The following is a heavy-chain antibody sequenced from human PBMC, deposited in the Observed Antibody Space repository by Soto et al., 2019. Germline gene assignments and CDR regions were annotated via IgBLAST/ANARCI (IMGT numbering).Heavy chain of an antibody. Sequence: GGSLRLSCAASGFTFSNAWMYWVRQAPGKGLEWVGRIKSKTDVETTDFAAPVKGRFTISRDDSKNTLFLQMNSLKTEDTAVYYCATVSRCSGIACKQAIDYWGQGTLVTVSS. CDR2: IKSKTDVETT. D-gene: IGHD2-15*01. J-gene: IGHJ4*02. V-gene: IGHV3-15*01. CDR1: GFTFSNAW. CDR3: ATVSRCSGIACKQAIDY.